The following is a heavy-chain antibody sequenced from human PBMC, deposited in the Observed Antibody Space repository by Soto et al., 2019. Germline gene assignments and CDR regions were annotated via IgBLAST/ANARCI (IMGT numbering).Heavy chain of an antibody. CDR2: IYWDDDK. Sequence: QITLKESGPTLVKPTQTLTLTRTFSGFSLSTSGVGVGWIRQPPGKALEWLALIYWDDDKRYSPSLKSRLTITKDTSKNQVVLTMTNMDPVDTATYYCAHRSYCSGGSCYPAFEYWGQGTLVTVSS. D-gene: IGHD2-15*01. V-gene: IGHV2-5*02. J-gene: IGHJ4*02. CDR1: GFSLSTSGVG. CDR3: AHRSYCSGGSCYPAFEY.